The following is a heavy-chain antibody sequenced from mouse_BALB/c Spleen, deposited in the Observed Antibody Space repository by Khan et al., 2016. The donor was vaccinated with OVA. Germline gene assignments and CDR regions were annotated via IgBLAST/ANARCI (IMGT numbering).Heavy chain of an antibody. V-gene: IGHV3-5*02. CDR1: GISITSGNYR. CDR2: IYYTVTV. D-gene: IGHD1-1*01. Sequence: VQLKESGPGLVKPSQTVSLTCTVTGISITSGNYRWSWIRQFPGNKLEWIGNIYYTVTVTYNPSLTRRTTITRDTSKNQFFLEMNSLTAEDTATYYCARDYGSLYWYFDVWGAETTVTDSS. CDR3: ARDYGSLYWYFDV. J-gene: IGHJ1*01.